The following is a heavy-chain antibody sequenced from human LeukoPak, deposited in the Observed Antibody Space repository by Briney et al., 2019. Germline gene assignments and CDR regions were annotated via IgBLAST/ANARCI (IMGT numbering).Heavy chain of an antibody. V-gene: IGHV4-4*07. J-gene: IGHJ6*03. CDR2: IYTSGST. Sequence: SETLSLTCTGSGYSISSGYYWRWIRQPAGKGLEWIGRIYTSGSTNYNPSLKSRVTMSVDTSKNQFSLKLSSVTAADTAVYYCARGSSGYYYYYMDVWGKGTTVTLSS. CDR1: GYSISSGYY. CDR3: ARGSSGYYYYYMDV. D-gene: IGHD6-19*01.